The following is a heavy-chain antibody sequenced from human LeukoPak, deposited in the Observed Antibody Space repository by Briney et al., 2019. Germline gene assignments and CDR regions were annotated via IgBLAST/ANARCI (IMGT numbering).Heavy chain of an antibody. CDR1: GFTFSSYS. V-gene: IGHV3-21*01. D-gene: IGHD2-15*01. J-gene: IGHJ3*02. Sequence: PGGSLRLSCAASGFTFSSYSMNWVRQAPGKGLEWVSSISSSSSYIYYADSVKGRFTISRDNAKNSLYLQMNSLRAEDTAVYYCARDFRIGDAFDIWCQGTMVTVSS. CDR3: ARDFRIGDAFDI. CDR2: ISSSSSYI.